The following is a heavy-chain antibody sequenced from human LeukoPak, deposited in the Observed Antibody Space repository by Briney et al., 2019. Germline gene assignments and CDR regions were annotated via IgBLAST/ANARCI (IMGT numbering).Heavy chain of an antibody. D-gene: IGHD3-22*01. J-gene: IGHJ3*02. V-gene: IGHV1-2*02. CDR3: ARESGGTDYYDSTENAFDI. CDR1: GYTFTGYY. Sequence: APVKVSCKASGYTFTGYYMHWVRQAPGQGLEWMGWINPNSGGTNYAQKFQGRVTMTRDTSISTAYMELSRLRSDDTAVYYCARESGGTDYYDSTENAFDIWGQGTMVTVSS. CDR2: INPNSGGT.